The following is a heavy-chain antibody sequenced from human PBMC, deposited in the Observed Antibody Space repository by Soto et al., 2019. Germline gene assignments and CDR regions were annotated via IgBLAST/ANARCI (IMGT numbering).Heavy chain of an antibody. CDR2: ISYDGNNK. CDR1: GFTFRGYG. J-gene: IGHJ5*02. Sequence: QVLLGESGGGVVQPGTSLRLSCAASGFTFRGYGMHWVRQAPGKGLEWVAVISYDGNNKYYGDSVKGRFTISRDNSKNAMYLRMNSLRAGDTSVYYCAKDPGRHCSAGGCLLNFQFETWGQGTQVTVSS. CDR3: AKDPGRHCSAGGCLLNFQFET. V-gene: IGHV3-30*18. D-gene: IGHD2-15*01.